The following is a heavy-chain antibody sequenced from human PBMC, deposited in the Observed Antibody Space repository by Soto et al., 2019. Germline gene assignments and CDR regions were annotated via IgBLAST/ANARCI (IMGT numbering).Heavy chain of an antibody. CDR2: ISSNSGTI. V-gene: IGHV3-48*02. D-gene: IGHD5-18*01. J-gene: IGHJ4*02. CDR3: ARDLRGSSYGSADY. CDR1: GFTFSSYG. Sequence: EVQLVESGGGLVQPGGSLRLSCAASGFTFSSYGMNWVRQAPGKGLEWISYISSNSGTIKYADSVKGRFTISRDNAKNSLYLQMNSLRDEDTAVYYCARDLRGSSYGSADYWGQGTLVTVSS.